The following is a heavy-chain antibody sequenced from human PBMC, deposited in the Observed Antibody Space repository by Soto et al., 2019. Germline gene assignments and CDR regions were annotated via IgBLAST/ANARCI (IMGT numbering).Heavy chain of an antibody. D-gene: IGHD6-19*01. V-gene: IGHV1-3*05. CDR2: INAGNGNT. Sequence: QVQLVQSGAEEKKPGASVKVSCKASGYTFTSYAMHWVRQAPGQRLEWMGWINAGNGNTKYSQKFQGRVTITRDTYASTAYMELNSLRTEDTAVYYCATKGWLKPYGMDVWGQGTTVTVSS. CDR3: ATKGWLKPYGMDV. J-gene: IGHJ6*02. CDR1: GYTFTSYA.